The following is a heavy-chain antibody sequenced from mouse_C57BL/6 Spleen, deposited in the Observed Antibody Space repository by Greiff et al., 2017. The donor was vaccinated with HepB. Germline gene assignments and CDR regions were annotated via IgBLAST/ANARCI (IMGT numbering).Heavy chain of an antibody. J-gene: IGHJ4*01. CDR1: GFTFSSYA. V-gene: IGHV5-4*01. D-gene: IGHD1-1*02. Sequence: VEESGGGLVKPGGSLKLSCAASGFTFSSYAMSWVRQTPETRLEWVATISDGGSYTYYPYNVKGRFTISRDNAKNNLDLQMSHLKSEGTAMYYCARENLWSDAMGYWGQGTSVTGSS. CDR2: ISDGGSYT. CDR3: ARENLWSDAMGY.